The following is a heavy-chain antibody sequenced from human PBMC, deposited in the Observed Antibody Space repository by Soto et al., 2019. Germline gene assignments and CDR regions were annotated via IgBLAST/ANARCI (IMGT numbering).Heavy chain of an antibody. CDR1: GFTFSNYA. V-gene: IGHV3-23*01. CDR2: VSGSADSGDNT. Sequence: PGGSLRLSCAASGFTFSNYAMSWVRQAPGKGLEWVSAVSGSADSGDNTYYADSVKGRFTISRDNSKNTVYLQMNSLRAEDTALYYCAKRSTATGTYWGDYSGQGTLVTVS. J-gene: IGHJ4*02. CDR3: AKRSTATGTYWGDY. D-gene: IGHD2-21*02.